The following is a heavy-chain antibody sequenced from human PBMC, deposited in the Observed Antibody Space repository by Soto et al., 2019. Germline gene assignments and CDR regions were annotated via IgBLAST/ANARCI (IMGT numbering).Heavy chain of an antibody. CDR3: ARKTDSIPSGGDV. CDR1: GFAVRHNY. CDR2: IYSGGDT. V-gene: IGHV3-53*04. D-gene: IGHD3-10*01. J-gene: IGHJ6*04. Sequence: GSLRLSCTASGFAVRHNYMTWVRQAPGKGLEWVSLIYSGGDTAYADSVKGRFTISRHTSQNTLYLQMNSLRAEDTAVYYCARKTDSIPSGGDVWGKGTAVTVSS.